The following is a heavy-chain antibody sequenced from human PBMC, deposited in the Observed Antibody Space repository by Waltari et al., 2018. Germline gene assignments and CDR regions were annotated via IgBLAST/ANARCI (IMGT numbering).Heavy chain of an antibody. D-gene: IGHD3-10*01. CDR3: ARRGNYYGSGSYAFFDY. CDR1: GYSISSGYY. CDR2: IVHSGST. Sequence: QVQLQESGPGLVKPSETLSLTCAVSGYSISSGYYWGWIRQPPGKGLEWIGSIVHSGSTYYNPSLKSRVTIAVDTSKNQFSLKLSSVTAADTAVYYCARRGNYYGSGSYAFFDYWGQGTLVTVSS. V-gene: IGHV4-38-2*01. J-gene: IGHJ4*02.